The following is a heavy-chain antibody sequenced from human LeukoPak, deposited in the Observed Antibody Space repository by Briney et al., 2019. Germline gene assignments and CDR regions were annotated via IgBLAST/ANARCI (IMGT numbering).Heavy chain of an antibody. CDR1: GGSLSSSSYY. J-gene: IGHJ4*02. V-gene: IGHV4-39*01. Sequence: SETLSLTCTVSGGSLSSSSYYWGWIRQPPGTGLEWIGSFYYSGSTYYNPSLKSRVTISVDTSKNQFSLKLSSVTAADTAVYYCARLTAMVDYWGQGTLVTVSS. CDR3: ARLTAMVDY. D-gene: IGHD5-18*01. CDR2: FYYSGST.